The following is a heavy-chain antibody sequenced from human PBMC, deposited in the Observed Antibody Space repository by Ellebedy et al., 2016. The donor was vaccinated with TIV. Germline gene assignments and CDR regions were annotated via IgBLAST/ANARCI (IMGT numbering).Heavy chain of an antibody. Sequence: LSLTCVASGFTFGNYWMDWVRQAPGKGLEWVANTKHDESEKYYVNSVKGRFTISRDNAKNSVFLQMNSLRAEDTATYYCAKVQCPGRWSNCPLDVWGQGTTVTVSS. CDR2: TKHDESEK. J-gene: IGHJ6*02. D-gene: IGHD5-24*01. CDR1: GFTFGNYW. CDR3: AKVQCPGRWSNCPLDV. V-gene: IGHV3-7*01.